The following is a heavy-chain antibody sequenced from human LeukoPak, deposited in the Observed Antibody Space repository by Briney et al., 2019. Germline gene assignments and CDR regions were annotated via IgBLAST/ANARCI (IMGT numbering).Heavy chain of an antibody. D-gene: IGHD6-19*01. V-gene: IGHV4-39*07. Sequence: SETLSLTCTVSGGSISRSNYYWGWIRQPPGKGLEWIGEINHSGSTNYNPSLKSRVTISVDTSKNQFSLKLSSVTAADTAVYYCASIAVAARNDAFDIWGQGTMVTVSS. CDR3: ASIAVAARNDAFDI. CDR2: INHSGST. J-gene: IGHJ3*02. CDR1: GGSISRSNYY.